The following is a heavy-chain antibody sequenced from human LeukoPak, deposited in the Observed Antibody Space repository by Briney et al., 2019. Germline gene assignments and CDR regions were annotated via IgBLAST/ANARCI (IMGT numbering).Heavy chain of an antibody. CDR1: RYTFTRYY. Sequence: SVTVSCKASRYTFTRYYMHWVRQAPGQGLEWMGWINHNSGDPKYPQKLQGRVTMTRDTSIGTAYLELSRLRSDETGGAYCWRETSKWHSRNWFDPWGQGALVTDSP. J-gene: IGHJ5*02. V-gene: IGHV1-2*02. CDR2: INHNSGDP. CDR3: WRETSKWHSRNWFDP. D-gene: IGHD2-15*01.